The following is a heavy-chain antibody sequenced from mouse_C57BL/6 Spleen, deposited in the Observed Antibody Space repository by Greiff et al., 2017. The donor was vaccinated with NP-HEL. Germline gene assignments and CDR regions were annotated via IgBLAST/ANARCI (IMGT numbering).Heavy chain of an antibody. Sequence: EVKVVESGGGLVKPGGSLKLSCAASGFTFSSYAMSWVRQTPEKRLEWVATISDGGSYTYYTDNVKGRFTISRDNAKNNLYLQMSHLKSEDTAMYYCARGGILSYFDYWGQGTTLTVSS. CDR3: ARGGILSYFDY. J-gene: IGHJ2*01. V-gene: IGHV5-4*03. CDR2: ISDGGSYT. D-gene: IGHD6-5*01. CDR1: GFTFSSYA.